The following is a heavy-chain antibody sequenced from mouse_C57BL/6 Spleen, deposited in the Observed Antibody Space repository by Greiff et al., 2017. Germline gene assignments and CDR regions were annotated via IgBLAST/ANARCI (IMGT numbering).Heavy chain of an antibody. V-gene: IGHV1-72*01. CDR2: IDPNSGGT. Sequence: QVQLQQPGAELVKPGASVKLSCKASGYTFTSSWMHWVKQRPGRGLEWIGRIDPNSGGTKYNEKFKSKATLAVDKPSSTAYMQLSSLTSEDAAVYYCARGRNDGYPCAMDYWGQGTSVTVSS. D-gene: IGHD2-3*01. CDR1: GYTFTSSW. J-gene: IGHJ4*01. CDR3: ARGRNDGYPCAMDY.